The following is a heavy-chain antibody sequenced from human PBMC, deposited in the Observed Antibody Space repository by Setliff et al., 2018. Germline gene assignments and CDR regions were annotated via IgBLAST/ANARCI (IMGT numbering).Heavy chain of an antibody. CDR3: ARDTSSDWAAWFDP. J-gene: IGHJ5*02. CDR2: IYTTWST. D-gene: IGHD3-22*01. CDR1: GGSVGNSFYY. V-gene: IGHV4-61*02. Sequence: SETLSLTCTVSGGSVGNSFYYWNWIRQPAGKGLEWIGRIYTTWSTNYNPSLRSRVSIPLDTSKSQFFLKLNSVTAADTAVYYCARDTSSDWAAWFDPWSQGILVTVSS.